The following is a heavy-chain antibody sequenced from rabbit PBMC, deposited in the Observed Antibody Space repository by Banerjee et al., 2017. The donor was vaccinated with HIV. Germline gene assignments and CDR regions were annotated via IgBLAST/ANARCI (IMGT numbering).Heavy chain of an antibody. Sequence: QSLEESGGDLVKPGASLTLTCTASGFSFSSSYWMSWVRQAPGKGLEWIACIYTGDASTYYASWAKGRFTISKTSSTTVTLQMTSLTAADTATYFCARDAGYAGSNLWGQGTLVTVS. J-gene: IGHJ4*01. CDR1: GFSFSSSYW. V-gene: IGHV1S40*01. CDR2: IYTGDAST. CDR3: ARDAGYAGSNL. D-gene: IGHD4-2*01.